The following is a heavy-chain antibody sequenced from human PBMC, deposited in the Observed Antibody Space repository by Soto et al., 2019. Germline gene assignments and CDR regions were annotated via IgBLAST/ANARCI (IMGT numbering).Heavy chain of an antibody. V-gene: IGHV4-31*03. CDR1: GGSISSGGYY. CDR3: ARSRYSGYDTDLYYFDY. Sequence: SETLSLTCTVSGGSISSGGYYWSWIRQHPGKGLEWIGYIYYSGSTYYNPSLKSRVTISVDTSKNQFSLKLSSVTAADTAVYYCARSRYSGYDTDLYYFDYWGQGTLVTVSS. CDR2: IYYSGST. J-gene: IGHJ4*02. D-gene: IGHD5-12*01.